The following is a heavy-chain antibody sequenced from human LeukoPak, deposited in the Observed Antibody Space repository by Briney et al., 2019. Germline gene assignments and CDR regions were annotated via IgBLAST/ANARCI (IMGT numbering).Heavy chain of an antibody. CDR3: AREGYGSSTSCWKDP. V-gene: IGHV1-69*04. D-gene: IGHD2-2*01. Sequence: SVKVSCKASGGTFSSYAISWVRQAPGQGLEWMGRIIPIFGIANYAQKFQGRVTITADKSTSTAYMELSSLRSEDTAVYYCAREGYGSSTSCWKDPWGQGTLVTVSS. CDR2: IIPIFGIA. J-gene: IGHJ5*02. CDR1: GGTFSSYA.